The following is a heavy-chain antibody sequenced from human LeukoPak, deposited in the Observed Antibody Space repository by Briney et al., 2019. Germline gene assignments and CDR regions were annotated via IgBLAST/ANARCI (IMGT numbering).Heavy chain of an antibody. CDR3: ARDRLGIAAAEIYYYMDV. J-gene: IGHJ6*03. Sequence: ASVKVSCKPSGGTFSTYAISWVRQAPGQGLEWMGRIIPILGIANYAQKFQGRVTITADKSTSTAYMELSSLRSEDTAVYYCARDRLGIAAAEIYYYMDVWGKGTTVTVSS. D-gene: IGHD6-13*01. V-gene: IGHV1-69*04. CDR1: GGTFSTYA. CDR2: IIPILGIA.